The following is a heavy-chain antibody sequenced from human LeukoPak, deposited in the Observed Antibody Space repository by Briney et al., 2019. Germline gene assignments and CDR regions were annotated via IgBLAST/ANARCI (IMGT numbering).Heavy chain of an antibody. Sequence: TSVKVSCKASGYTFTSYGISWVRQAPGQGLEWMGWISAYNGNTNYAQKLQGRVTMTTDTSTSTAYMELRSLRSDDTAVNYCARCDFDCYYFDYWGQGTLVTVSS. J-gene: IGHJ4*02. CDR2: ISAYNGNT. V-gene: IGHV1-18*01. CDR3: ARCDFDCYYFDY. CDR1: GYTFTSYG. D-gene: IGHD3-9*01.